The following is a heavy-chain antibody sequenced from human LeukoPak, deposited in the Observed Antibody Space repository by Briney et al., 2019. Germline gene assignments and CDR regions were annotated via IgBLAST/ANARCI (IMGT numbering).Heavy chain of an antibody. V-gene: IGHV1-69*04. J-gene: IGHJ4*02. CDR2: TIPIRGMT. CDR1: GGTFGSYG. Sequence: SVKVSCKISGGTFGSYGISWVRQAPGQGLEWMGRTIPIRGMTNYAQKFQGRVTITADTSTSTAYMELSSVTAADTAVYYCARVGYYYGSGSYSTFDYWGQGTLVTVSS. CDR3: ARVGYYYGSGSYSTFDY. D-gene: IGHD3-10*01.